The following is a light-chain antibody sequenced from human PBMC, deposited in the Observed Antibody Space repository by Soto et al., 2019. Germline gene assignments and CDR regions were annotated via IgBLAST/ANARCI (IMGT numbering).Light chain of an antibody. CDR1: SSDIGSYSF. CDR2: EGS. Sequence: QSVLTQPASVSGSPGQSITLSCTGTSSDIGSYSFVSWYQQHPGKAPRLIIYEGSKRPSGVSNRFSASRSGNTASLTISGLQPEDEADYYCCSYALSSTYVFGTGTKVTV. CDR3: CSYALSSTYV. V-gene: IGLV2-23*01. J-gene: IGLJ1*01.